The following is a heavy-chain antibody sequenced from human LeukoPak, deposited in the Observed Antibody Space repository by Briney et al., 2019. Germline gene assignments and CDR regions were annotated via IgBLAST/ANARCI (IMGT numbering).Heavy chain of an antibody. Sequence: SVKVSCKASGYTFTSYAISWVRQAPGQGLEWMGGIIPIFGTTNYAQKFQDRVTITADKSTSTAYMELSSLRSEDTAVYYCARVVGLTGYSSSWYSGYYYYMDVWGKGTTVTVSS. CDR3: ARVVGLTGYSSSWYSGYYYYMDV. V-gene: IGHV1-69*06. J-gene: IGHJ6*03. CDR2: IIPIFGTT. D-gene: IGHD6-13*01. CDR1: GYTFTSYA.